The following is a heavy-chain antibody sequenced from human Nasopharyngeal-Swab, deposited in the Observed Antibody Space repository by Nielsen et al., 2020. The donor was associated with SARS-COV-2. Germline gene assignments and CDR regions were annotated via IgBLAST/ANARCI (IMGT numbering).Heavy chain of an antibody. CDR2: IISSSSTI. V-gene: IGHV3-48*04. CDR1: GFTFSSYS. J-gene: IGHJ1*01. D-gene: IGHD6-13*01. Sequence: GGPLRLSCAASGFTFSSYSMNWVRQAPGKGLEWVSYIISSSSTIYYADSVKGRFTISRDNAKNSLYLQMNSLRAEDTAVYYCARDGYSSSWTLFAEYFQHWGQGTLVTVSS. CDR3: ARDGYSSSWTLFAEYFQH.